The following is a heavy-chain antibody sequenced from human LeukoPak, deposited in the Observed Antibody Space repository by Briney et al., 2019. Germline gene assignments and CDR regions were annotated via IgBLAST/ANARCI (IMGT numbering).Heavy chain of an antibody. CDR3: ARVRYNWNRDFDY. J-gene: IGHJ4*02. CDR2: INHNGNT. V-gene: IGHV4-34*01. Sequence: SETLSLTCTVYGVSFSGYYWSWIRQPPGKGLEWIGEINHNGNTNYNPSLKSRVTISVDTSKNQFSLRLTSVTAADTALYYCARVRYNWNRDFDYWGQGTLVTVSS. D-gene: IGHD1-20*01. CDR1: GVSFSGYY.